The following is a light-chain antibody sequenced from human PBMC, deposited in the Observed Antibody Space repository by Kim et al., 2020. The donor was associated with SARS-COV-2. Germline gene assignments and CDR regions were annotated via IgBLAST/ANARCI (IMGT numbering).Light chain of an antibody. J-gene: IGKJ2*01. Sequence: LSPGERATLSCRASQSVGSNYLAWYQQKPGQTPRLLVHGASSRAAGIPDRFSGSGSGTDFTLTISRLEPEDFAVYYCQQYGSSPYTFGQGTKLEI. V-gene: IGKV3-20*01. CDR1: QSVGSNY. CDR3: QQYGSSPYT. CDR2: GAS.